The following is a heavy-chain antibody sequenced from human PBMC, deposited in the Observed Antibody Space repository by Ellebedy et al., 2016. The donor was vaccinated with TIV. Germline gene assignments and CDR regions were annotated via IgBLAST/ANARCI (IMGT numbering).Heavy chain of an antibody. Sequence: SGPTLVKPTQTLTLTCTFSGFSLSTSRMCVSWIRQPPGKALEWLALIDWADDKYYNTSLKTRFTISKDTSKNQVFLTMTNMDPVDTATYYCARMTGHYETFDYWGQGTLVTVSS. V-gene: IGHV2-70*01. CDR1: GFSLSTSRMC. CDR2: IDWADDK. D-gene: IGHD4-17*01. J-gene: IGHJ4*02. CDR3: ARMTGHYETFDY.